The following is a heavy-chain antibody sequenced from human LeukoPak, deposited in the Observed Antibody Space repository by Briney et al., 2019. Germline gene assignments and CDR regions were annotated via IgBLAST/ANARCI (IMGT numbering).Heavy chain of an antibody. D-gene: IGHD3-10*01. CDR1: GGSISSHY. CDR3: ARVPFYYGSGSYYIDDYFDY. V-gene: IGHV4-59*11. Sequence: SETLSLTCTVSGGSISSHYWSWLRQPPGKGLEWIGYIYYSGSTNYNPSLKSRVTISVDTSKNQFSLRLSSVTAADTAVYYCARVPFYYGSGSYYIDDYFDYWGQGTLVTVSS. J-gene: IGHJ4*02. CDR2: IYYSGST.